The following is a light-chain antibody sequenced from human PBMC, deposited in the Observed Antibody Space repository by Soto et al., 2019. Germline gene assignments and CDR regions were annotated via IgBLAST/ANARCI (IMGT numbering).Light chain of an antibody. Sequence: EIAMTQSPATLSVSPGERATLSCRASQSVSSNLAWYQQKPGQAPRLRIYGACTRATGIPDRFSGSGSGTEFTLTISSLQSEDFAVYFCQKYNDWPETVGQGTKVDIK. J-gene: IGKJ1*01. CDR1: QSVSSN. V-gene: IGKV3-15*01. CDR3: QKYNDWPET. CDR2: GAC.